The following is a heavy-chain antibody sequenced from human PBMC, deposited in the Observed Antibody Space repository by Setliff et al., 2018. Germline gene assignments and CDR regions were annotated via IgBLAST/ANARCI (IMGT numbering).Heavy chain of an antibody. CDR3: SRLVRYCTRTSCQRASGDDY. J-gene: IGHJ4*02. CDR1: GYTFTDFG. V-gene: IGHV1-18*01. CDR2: ISPYNGNT. D-gene: IGHD2-2*01. Sequence: ASVKVSCKASGYTFTDFGVSWVRQAPGQGLEWVGWISPYNGNTYYAPNFEGRVSLTTDTSTSTAYMELRSLRSDDTAVYYCSRLVRYCTRTSCQRASGDDYWGQGTLVTVSS.